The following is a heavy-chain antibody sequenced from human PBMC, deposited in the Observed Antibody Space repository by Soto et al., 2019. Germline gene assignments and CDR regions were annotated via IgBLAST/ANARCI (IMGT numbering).Heavy chain of an antibody. Sequence: QVQLVQSGAEVKKPGASVKVSCKASGYTFTSYGISWVRQAPGQGLEWMGWISAYNGNTKYAQKLQGRVTMTTDTSTSTAYMELRSLRSDDTAVYYCARVYYAFWSGPYHYYYGMDVWGQGTTVTVSS. D-gene: IGHD3-3*01. CDR3: ARVYYAFWSGPYHYYYGMDV. J-gene: IGHJ6*02. CDR2: ISAYNGNT. CDR1: GYTFTSYG. V-gene: IGHV1-18*01.